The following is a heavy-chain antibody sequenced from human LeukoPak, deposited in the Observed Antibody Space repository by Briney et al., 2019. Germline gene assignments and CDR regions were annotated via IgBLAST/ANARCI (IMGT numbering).Heavy chain of an antibody. Sequence: SETLSLTCAVYGASFSGYYWSWIRQPPGKGLEWIGEINHSGSTNYNPSLKSPVTISVDTSKNQFSLKLSSVTAADTAVYYCASFTMMIERSNWFDPWGQGTLVTVSS. D-gene: IGHD3-22*01. CDR3: ASFTMMIERSNWFDP. CDR1: GASFSGYY. CDR2: INHSGST. V-gene: IGHV4-34*01. J-gene: IGHJ5*02.